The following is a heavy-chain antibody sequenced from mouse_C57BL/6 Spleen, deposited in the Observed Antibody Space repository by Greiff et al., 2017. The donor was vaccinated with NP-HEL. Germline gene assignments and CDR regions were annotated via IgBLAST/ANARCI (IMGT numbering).Heavy chain of an antibody. Sequence: QVQLKQSGAELVRPGASVKLSCKASGYTFTDYYINWVKQRPGQGLEWIARIYPGSGNTYYNEKFKGKATLTAEKSSSTAYMQLSSLTSEDSAVYFCAREGLYYGSSYYYAMDYWGQGTSVTVSS. CDR3: AREGLYYGSSYYYAMDY. D-gene: IGHD1-1*01. CDR1: GYTFTDYY. J-gene: IGHJ4*01. CDR2: IYPGSGNT. V-gene: IGHV1-76*01.